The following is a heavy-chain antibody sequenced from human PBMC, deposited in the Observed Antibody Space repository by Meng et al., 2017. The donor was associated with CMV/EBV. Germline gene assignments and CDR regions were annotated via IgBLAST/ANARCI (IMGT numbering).Heavy chain of an antibody. J-gene: IGHJ5*02. Sequence: QDWGAGPLKPSHTFSLPCAVYGGSFSGYYWRWTRQPAGKGLEWIGEINHRESTNYIPSLNSRVTISVDTSKNQFSLKLSSVTAAETAVYYCGRGGNWFDPWGQGTLVTGSS. CDR1: GGSFSGYY. V-gene: IGHV4-34*01. CDR3: GRGGNWFDP. CDR2: INHREST.